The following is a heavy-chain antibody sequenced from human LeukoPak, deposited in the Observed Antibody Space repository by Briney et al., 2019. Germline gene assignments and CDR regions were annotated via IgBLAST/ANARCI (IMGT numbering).Heavy chain of an antibody. V-gene: IGHV3-11*01. CDR1: GFSFIDYY. J-gene: IGHJ4*02. D-gene: IGHD2/OR15-2a*01. Sequence: EGSLRLSCAASGFSFIDYYMTWIRQAPGKGLEWVSYINSAGGTISYADSVKGRFTISRDNAKNSLYLQMNSLRTEDTALYYCARLQKVGNTGYYFDYWGQGTLATVSS. CDR3: ARLQKVGNTGYYFDY. CDR2: INSAGGTI.